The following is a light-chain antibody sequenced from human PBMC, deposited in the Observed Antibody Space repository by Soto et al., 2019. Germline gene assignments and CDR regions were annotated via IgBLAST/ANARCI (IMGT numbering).Light chain of an antibody. CDR3: QQYSSYSS. CDR1: QSISGW. V-gene: IGKV1-5*01. J-gene: IGKJ2*01. Sequence: DIQMTQSPFTLSASVGDRVTITCRASQSISGWLAWYQQKPGRAPNLLNSDASSLESGLPSRFSGSGSGTEFTLAISGLQPDDFATYYCQQYSSYSSFGQGTKLEIK. CDR2: DAS.